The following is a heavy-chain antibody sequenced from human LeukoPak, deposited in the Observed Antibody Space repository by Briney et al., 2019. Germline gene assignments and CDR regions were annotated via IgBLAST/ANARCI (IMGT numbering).Heavy chain of an antibody. CDR3: ARGGNDFWSGYPLDY. V-gene: IGHV3-7*01. CDR1: GFTFSSYW. Sequence: GGSLRLSCAASGFTFSSYWMSWVRQAPGKGLEWVANIKQDGSEKYYVDSVKGRFTISRDNAKNSLYLQMNSLRAEDTAVYYCARGGNDFWSGYPLDYWGQGTLVTVSS. J-gene: IGHJ4*02. D-gene: IGHD3-3*01. CDR2: IKQDGSEK.